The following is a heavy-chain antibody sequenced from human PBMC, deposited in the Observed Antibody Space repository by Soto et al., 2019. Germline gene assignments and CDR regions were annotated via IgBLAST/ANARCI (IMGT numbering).Heavy chain of an antibody. J-gene: IGHJ4*02. CDR2: IYYSGST. CDR1: GGSISSSSYY. CDR3: ARHKIGWVTPPPSFFDY. Sequence: LSLTCTVSGGSISSSSYYWGWIRQPPGKGLEWIGSIYYSGSTYYNPSLKSRVTISVDTSKNQFSLKLSSVTAADTAVYYCARHKIGWVTPPPSFFDYWGQGTLVTVSS. D-gene: IGHD6-19*01. V-gene: IGHV4-39*01.